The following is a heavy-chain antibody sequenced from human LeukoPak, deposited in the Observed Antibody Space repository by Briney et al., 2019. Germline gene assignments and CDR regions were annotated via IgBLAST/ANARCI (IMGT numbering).Heavy chain of an antibody. J-gene: IGHJ6*02. D-gene: IGHD3-9*01. V-gene: IGHV1-8*01. CDR1: GYTFTSYD. CDR3: ARFYVLRYFDWLSSYGMDV. CDR2: MNPNSGNT. Sequence: ASVKVSCKASGYTFTSYDNNWVRQATGQGLEWMGWMNPNSGNTGYAQKFQGRVTMTRNTSISTAYMELSSLRSEDTAVYYCARFYVLRYFDWLSSYGMDVWGQGTTVTVSS.